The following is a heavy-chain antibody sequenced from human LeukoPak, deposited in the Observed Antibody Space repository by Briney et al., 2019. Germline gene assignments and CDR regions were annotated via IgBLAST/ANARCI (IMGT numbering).Heavy chain of an antibody. D-gene: IGHD3-10*01. CDR2: IYYSGST. CDR1: GGSISSGGYY. V-gene: IGHV4-31*03. Sequence: SETLSLTCTVSGGSISSGGYYWSWIRQHPGKGLEWIGYIYYSGSTYYNPSLKSRVTISVDTSKNQFSLKLSSVTAADTAVYYCARLGTTGSYGHFDYWGQGTLVTVSS. J-gene: IGHJ4*02. CDR3: ARLGTTGSYGHFDY.